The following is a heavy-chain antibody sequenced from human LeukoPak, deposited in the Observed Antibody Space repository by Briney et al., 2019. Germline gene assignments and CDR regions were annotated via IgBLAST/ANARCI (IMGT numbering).Heavy chain of an antibody. J-gene: IGHJ5*02. D-gene: IGHD6-19*01. CDR2: IYHSGST. Sequence: SETLSLTCAVSGGSISSSNWWSWVRPPPGKGLEWIGEIYHSGSTNYNPSLKSRVTLSVDKSKNQFSLRLSSVTAADTAVYFCARGIEDVAVALVTWGQGTLVTVSS. CDR3: ARGIEDVAVALVT. CDR1: GGSISSSNW. V-gene: IGHV4-4*02.